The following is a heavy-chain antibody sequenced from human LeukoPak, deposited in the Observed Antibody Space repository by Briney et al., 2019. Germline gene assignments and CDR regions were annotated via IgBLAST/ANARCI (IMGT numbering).Heavy chain of an antibody. J-gene: IGHJ3*02. CDR3: ARPLSSGYYGGGFDI. V-gene: IGHV5-10-1*01. D-gene: IGHD3-22*01. CDR2: IDPSDSYT. CDR1: GYRFNSYW. Sequence: GESLKISCKGSGYRFNSYWINWVRQMPGRGLEWMGTIDPSDSYTKYNPSFQGHVIISADKSISTAYLQWSSLKASDTAMYYCARPLSSGYYGGGFDIWGQGTMVTVSS.